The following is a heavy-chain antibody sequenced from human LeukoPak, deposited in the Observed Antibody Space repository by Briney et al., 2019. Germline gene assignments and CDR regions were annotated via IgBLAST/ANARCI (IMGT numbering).Heavy chain of an antibody. CDR3: ARGIEAGVDY. Sequence: ASVKVSCKTSGYTFTNYDTNWVRQATGQGLEWLGWMSPGSGYTGYAQKFQGRVTMTRDISITTAYVELSSQKYENTAVYYCARGIEAGVDYWGQGTLVTVPS. J-gene: IGHJ4*02. CDR2: MSPGSGYT. CDR1: GYTFTNYD. D-gene: IGHD6-25*01. V-gene: IGHV1-8*02.